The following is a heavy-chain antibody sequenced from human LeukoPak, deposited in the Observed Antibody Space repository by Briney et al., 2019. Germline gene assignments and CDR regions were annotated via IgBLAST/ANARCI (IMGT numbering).Heavy chain of an antibody. CDR3: AREGRITMIVVVITGFDY. D-gene: IGHD3-22*01. J-gene: IGHJ4*02. Sequence: SETLSLTCTVSGGSISSSSYYWGSIRQPPGKGLEWIWSIYYSGSTYYNPSLKSRVTISVDTSKNQFSLKLSSVTAADTAVYYCAREGRITMIVVVITGFDYWGQGTLVTVSS. CDR2: IYYSGST. CDR1: GGSISSSSYY. V-gene: IGHV4-39*02.